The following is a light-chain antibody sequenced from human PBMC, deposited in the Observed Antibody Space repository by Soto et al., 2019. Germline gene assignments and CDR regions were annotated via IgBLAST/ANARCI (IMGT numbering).Light chain of an antibody. CDR1: QSVSGS. V-gene: IGKV3D-15*01. Sequence: EIVMTQSPATLSVSAGERATLSCRASQSVSGSLAWYQQKPGQAPRLLIYHTSTRATGIPARFSGSGSGTEFTLTISSLQSEDFAVYYCQQYNNWLPITFGQGTRLEIK. CDR3: QQYNNWLPIT. CDR2: HTS. J-gene: IGKJ5*01.